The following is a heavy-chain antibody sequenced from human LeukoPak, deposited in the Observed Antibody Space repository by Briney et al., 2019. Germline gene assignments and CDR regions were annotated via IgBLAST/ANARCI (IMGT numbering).Heavy chain of an antibody. CDR1: GFTFSSYA. D-gene: IGHD6-13*01. Sequence: QPGRSLRLSCAASGFTFSSYAMHWVRQAPGKGLEWVAVISYEGSNKYYADSVKGRFTISRDNSKNTLYLQINSLRAEDTAVYYCARDRGEGQQLVRGYYYYGMDVWGQGTTVTVSS. CDR2: ISYEGSNK. CDR3: ARDRGEGQQLVRGYYYYGMDV. J-gene: IGHJ6*02. V-gene: IGHV3-30*04.